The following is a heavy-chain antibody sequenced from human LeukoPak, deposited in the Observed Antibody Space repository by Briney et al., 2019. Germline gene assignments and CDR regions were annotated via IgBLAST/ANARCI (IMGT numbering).Heavy chain of an antibody. J-gene: IGHJ4*02. CDR1: GFTFSSYA. D-gene: IGHD3-3*01. V-gene: IGHV3-23*01. Sequence: GGSLRLSCAASGFTFSSYAMSWVRQAPGKGLEWVSAISGSGGSTYYADSVKGRFTISRDNSKNTLYLQMNSLRAEDTAVYYCAKRQYYDFWGGYYTFDYWGQGTLVTVSS. CDR3: AKRQYYDFWGGYYTFDY. CDR2: ISGSGGST.